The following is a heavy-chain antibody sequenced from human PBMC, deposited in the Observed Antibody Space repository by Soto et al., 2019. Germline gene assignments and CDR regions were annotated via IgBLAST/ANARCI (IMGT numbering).Heavy chain of an antibody. Sequence: QVQLVESGGGVVQPGRSLRLSCAASGFTFSSYGMHWVRQAPGKGLEWVAVIYGGGTTYYSDSVKGRFTISRDNSKNTVFLQMNSLRAEDTAVYYCVRTSSYWGQGTRVIVSS. CDR2: IYGGGTT. CDR3: VRTSSY. J-gene: IGHJ4*02. D-gene: IGHD2-2*01. CDR1: GFTFSSYG. V-gene: IGHV3-33*08.